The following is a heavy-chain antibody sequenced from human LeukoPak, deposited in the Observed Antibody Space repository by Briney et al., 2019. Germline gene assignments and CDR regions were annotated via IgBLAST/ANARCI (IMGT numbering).Heavy chain of an antibody. Sequence: SETLSLTCIVSGGSISSYYWSWIRQPPGKGLEWIGYIYYSGSTNYNPSLKSRVTISVDTSKNQFSLKLSSVTAADTAMYYCARWGREGNWFDPWGQGTLVTVSS. CDR3: ARWGREGNWFDP. V-gene: IGHV4-59*01. CDR1: GGSISSYY. J-gene: IGHJ5*02. CDR2: IYYSGST. D-gene: IGHD5-24*01.